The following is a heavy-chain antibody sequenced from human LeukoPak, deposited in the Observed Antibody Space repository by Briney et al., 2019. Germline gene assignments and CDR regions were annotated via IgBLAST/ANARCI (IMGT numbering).Heavy chain of an antibody. V-gene: IGHV3-30-3*01. CDR1: GFSFKSFA. D-gene: IGHD5-18*01. CDR3: ATSADKSMVAFDY. J-gene: IGHJ4*02. CDR2: ISYDGTVK. Sequence: PGGSLRLSCTASGFSFKSFAMHWVRQAAGAGVEWVAIISYDGTVKYYADSVKGRFNVSRDNSKNTLYLQINRLRVEDTAMYYCATSADKSMVAFDYWGQGTLVTVSS.